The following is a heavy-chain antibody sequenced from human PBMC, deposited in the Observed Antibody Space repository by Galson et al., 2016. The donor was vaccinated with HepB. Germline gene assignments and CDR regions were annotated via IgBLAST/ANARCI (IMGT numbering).Heavy chain of an antibody. CDR2: VTHSGGT. V-gene: IGHV4-61*08. Sequence: ETLSLTCTVSGGSVSISGYYWSWIRQPPGKGLEWIGEVTHSGGTNYNPSLKSRVTVSVDTSKNQFSLKLTSVSAADTAVYYCTVRGDDSDSSGDGVVDSWGQGTLVTVSS. D-gene: IGHD3-22*01. CDR3: TVRGDDSDSSGDGVVDS. CDR1: GGSVSISGYY. J-gene: IGHJ4*02.